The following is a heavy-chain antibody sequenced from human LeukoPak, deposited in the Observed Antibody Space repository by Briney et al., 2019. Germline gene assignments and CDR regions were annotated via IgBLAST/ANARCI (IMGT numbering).Heavy chain of an antibody. Sequence: SETLSLTCTVSGGSISGYFWSWIRQPPGKGLEWIGDINHSGSTDYNPSLKSRVTISLDTSKSQFSLKLSSVTAADTAVYYCARGGGRYCSGSTCYSISRTKGLEYWGQRTLVTVSS. J-gene: IGHJ4*02. D-gene: IGHD2-15*01. CDR1: GGSISGYF. V-gene: IGHV4-34*01. CDR2: INHSGST. CDR3: ARGGGRYCSGSTCYSISRTKGLEY.